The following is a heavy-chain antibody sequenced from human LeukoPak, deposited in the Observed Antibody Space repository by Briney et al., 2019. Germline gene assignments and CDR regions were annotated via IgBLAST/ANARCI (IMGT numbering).Heavy chain of an antibody. CDR2: INPIFRTA. Sequence: SVKVSCKASGYTFTGYYMHWVRQAPGQGLEWMGWINPIFRTANYGQKFQGRVTITADESTITAYMELSSLRSEDTAVYYCARGYWGSYYFDYWGQGTLVTVSS. CDR3: ARGYWGSYYFDY. D-gene: IGHD7-27*01. J-gene: IGHJ4*02. V-gene: IGHV1-69*13. CDR1: GYTFTGYY.